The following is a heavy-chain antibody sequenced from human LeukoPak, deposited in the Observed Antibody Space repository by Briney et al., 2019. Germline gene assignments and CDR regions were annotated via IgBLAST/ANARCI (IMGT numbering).Heavy chain of an antibody. CDR3: VRVVYCSGGRCSYYFDF. J-gene: IGHJ4*02. Sequence: GGSLRLSCAASGFSFSSYSMNWVRQAPGKGLEWVSSISDSSTYIFNADPVQGRFTISRDDAKNSLYLQMNSLRVEDTAVYYCVRVVYCSGGRCSYYFDFWGQGTLVTVSS. CDR2: ISDSSTYI. V-gene: IGHV3-21*01. D-gene: IGHD2-15*01. CDR1: GFSFSSYS.